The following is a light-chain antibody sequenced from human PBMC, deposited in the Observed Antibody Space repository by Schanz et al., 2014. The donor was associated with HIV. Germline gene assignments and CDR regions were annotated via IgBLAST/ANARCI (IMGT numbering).Light chain of an antibody. V-gene: IGLV2-14*01. J-gene: IGLJ2*01. Sequence: QSALTQPPSASGSPGQSVTISCTGTRSDIGNHDFVSWYQQHPGKAPKLMIYDVDYRPSGVSNRFSGSKSGNTASLSISGLQAEDEADYYCSSYSTTSTIIFGGGTKLTVL. CDR1: RSDIGNHDF. CDR2: DVD. CDR3: SSYSTTSTII.